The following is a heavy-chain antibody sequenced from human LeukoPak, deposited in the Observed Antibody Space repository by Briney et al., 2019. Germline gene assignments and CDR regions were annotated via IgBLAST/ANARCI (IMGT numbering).Heavy chain of an antibody. CDR1: GFTFSSYG. V-gene: IGHV3-33*08. CDR2: IWYDGSNK. CDR3: ARALIAVAGSGCDY. D-gene: IGHD6-19*01. J-gene: IGHJ4*02. Sequence: PGGSLRLSCAASGFTFSSYGMHWVRQAPGKGLEWVAVIWYDGSNKYYADSVKGRFTISRDNSKNTLYLQMNSLRAEDTAVYYCARALIAVAGSGCDYWGQGTLVTVSS.